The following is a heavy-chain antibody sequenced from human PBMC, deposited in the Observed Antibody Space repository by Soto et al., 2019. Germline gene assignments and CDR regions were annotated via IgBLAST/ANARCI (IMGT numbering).Heavy chain of an antibody. Sequence: SVKVSCKASGGTFSSHSINWVRQAPGQGLEWMGGIITLFGTANYAQNFQGRLTITADESTSTVYMQLSSLRLDDTAVYYCEAEMTFGKLSVVWGQGTTVTVSS. D-gene: IGHD3-16*02. CDR1: GGTFSSHS. CDR2: IITLFGTA. V-gene: IGHV1-69*13. J-gene: IGHJ6*02. CDR3: EAEMTFGKLSVV.